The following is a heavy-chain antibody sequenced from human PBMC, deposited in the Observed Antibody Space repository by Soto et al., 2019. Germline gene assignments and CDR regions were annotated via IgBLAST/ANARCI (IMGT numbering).Heavy chain of an antibody. Sequence: QVQLQPWGAGLLKPSETLSLTCAVYGGSFSGYYWSWIRQPPGKGLEWIGEINHSGSTNYNPSLKSRVTISVDPAKHQFSRKLSSVTAADTAVYYCARQPLLRYFDAGGYAFDIWGQGTMVTVSS. J-gene: IGHJ3*02. D-gene: IGHD3-9*01. CDR1: GGSFSGYY. CDR3: ARQPLLRYFDAGGYAFDI. CDR2: INHSGST. V-gene: IGHV4-34*01.